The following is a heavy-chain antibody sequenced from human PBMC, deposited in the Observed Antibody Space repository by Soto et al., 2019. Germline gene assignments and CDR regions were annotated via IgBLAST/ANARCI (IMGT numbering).Heavy chain of an antibody. J-gene: IGHJ6*02. V-gene: IGHV4-34*01. CDR2: IKHSGST. CDR1: GGSFSGYD. CDR3: ARGPYYYGSGSYHYYYYYGMDV. Sequence: PSETLSLTCAGYGGSFSGYDWSWIRQPPGKGREGIGEIKHSGSTNYTPSLKSRVTISVDTSKNQFSLKLSSVTAADTAVYYCARGPYYYGSGSYHYYYYYGMDVWGQGTTVTVS. D-gene: IGHD3-10*01.